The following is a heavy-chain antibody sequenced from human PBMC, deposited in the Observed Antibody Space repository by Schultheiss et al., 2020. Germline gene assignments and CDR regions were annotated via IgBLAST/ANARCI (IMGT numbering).Heavy chain of an antibody. CDR3: ASQGYCSGGTCYGWFDP. CDR2: IYHSGST. D-gene: IGHD2-15*01. CDR1: GGSISSSNW. V-gene: IGHV4-4*02. J-gene: IGHJ5*02. Sequence: SETLSLTCAVSGGSISSSNWWSWVRQPPGKGLEWIGEIYHSGSTNYNPSLKSRVTISVDKSKNQFSLKLSSVTAADTAVYYCASQGYCSGGTCYGWFDPWGQGTLVTVSS.